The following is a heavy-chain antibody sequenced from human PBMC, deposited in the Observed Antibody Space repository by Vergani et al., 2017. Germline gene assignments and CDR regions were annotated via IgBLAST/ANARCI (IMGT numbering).Heavy chain of an antibody. D-gene: IGHD2-15*01. CDR1: GGSFSGYY. CDR3: ASKRGACRAAYCHAYDF. Sequence: QVQLQQWGAGLLKPSETLSLTCAVYGGSFSGYYWSWIRQPPGKGLEWIGEINHSGSTNYNPSLKSRVTISVDTSKNQFSLRRTSVTAADTAVYYCASKRGACRAAYCHAYDFWGPGTLVGVSS. CDR2: INHSGST. V-gene: IGHV4-34*01. J-gene: IGHJ4*02.